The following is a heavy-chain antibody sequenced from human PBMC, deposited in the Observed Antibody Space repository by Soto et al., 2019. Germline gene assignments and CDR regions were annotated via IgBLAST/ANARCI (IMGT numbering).Heavy chain of an antibody. V-gene: IGHV4-59*01. CDR3: ARDLWGYCGADCYPLDV. J-gene: IGHJ6*02. CDR2: MYKTGNT. CDR1: GGSISTYY. D-gene: IGHD2-21*02. Sequence: QVRLQESGPGLVKPSETLSLTCTVSGGSISTYYWSWIRQPPGKGLEWIGYMYKTGNTIYNPSLKRRVTLSVDTSKNQFSLKLNSVTAADTAVYYCARDLWGYCGADCYPLDVWGQGTTVTVSS.